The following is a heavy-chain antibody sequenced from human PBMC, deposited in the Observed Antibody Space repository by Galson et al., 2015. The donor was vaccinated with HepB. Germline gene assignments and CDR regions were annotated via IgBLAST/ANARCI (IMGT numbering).Heavy chain of an antibody. CDR2: ISSSSSTI. J-gene: IGHJ4*02. V-gene: IGHV3-48*02. Sequence: SLRLSCAASGFTFSSYSMNWVRQAPGKGLEWVSYISSSSSTIYYADSVKGRFTISRDNAKNSLYLQMNSLRDEDTAVYSCARDHSYGDYPAFSYYWGQGTLVTVSS. CDR3: ARDHSYGDYPAFSYY. CDR1: GFTFSSYS. D-gene: IGHD4-17*01.